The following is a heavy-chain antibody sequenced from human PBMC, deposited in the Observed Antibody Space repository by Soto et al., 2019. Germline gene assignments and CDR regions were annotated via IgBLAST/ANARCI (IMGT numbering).Heavy chain of an antibody. CDR2: ISYDGSNK. V-gene: IGHV3-30-3*01. Sequence: GGSLRLSCAASGFTFSSYAMHWVRQAPGKGLEWVAVISYDGSNKYYADSVKGRFTISRDNSKNTLYLQMNSLRAEDTAVYYCARDAGLGYSSSWYVFSLEKPDFYSGPWGQGTLVTVSS. CDR1: GFTFSSYA. D-gene: IGHD6-13*01. CDR3: ARDAGLGYSSSWYVFSLEKPDFYSGP. J-gene: IGHJ5*02.